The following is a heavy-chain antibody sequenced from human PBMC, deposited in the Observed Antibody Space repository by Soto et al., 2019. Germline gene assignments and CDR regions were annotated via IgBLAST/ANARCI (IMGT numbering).Heavy chain of an antibody. V-gene: IGHV1-46*03. Sequence: QVQLVQSGAEVRKPGASVKVSCKASGYSVTSYYIHWVRQAPGQGLEWMGIINPSGDTTTYAQRFQGRVTMTRDTSTNTIYMGLGSLRSEDTAVYFCASVVPWFGEPWSGQYFDFWGQGTLVTVSS. CDR1: GYSVTSYY. CDR3: ASVVPWFGEPWSGQYFDF. J-gene: IGHJ4*02. D-gene: IGHD3-10*01. CDR2: INPSGDTT.